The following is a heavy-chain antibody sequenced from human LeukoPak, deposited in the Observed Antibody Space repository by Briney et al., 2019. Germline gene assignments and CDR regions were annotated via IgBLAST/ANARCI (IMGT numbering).Heavy chain of an antibody. CDR1: DGSMSSNIYY. Sequence: SETLSLTCTVSDGSMSSNIYYWGWIRQPPGKGLEWIGNIFYSGSASYNASLKSRVTISIDTSKNQLSLSLTSVTAADTAVYYCARRQAWRPLDYWGQGTLVNVSS. V-gene: IGHV4-39*01. CDR2: IFYSGSA. CDR3: ARRQAWRPLDY. D-gene: IGHD5-12*01. J-gene: IGHJ4*02.